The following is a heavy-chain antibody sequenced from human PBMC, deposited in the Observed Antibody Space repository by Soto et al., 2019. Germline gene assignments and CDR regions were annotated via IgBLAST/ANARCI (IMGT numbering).Heavy chain of an antibody. V-gene: IGHV1-46*01. D-gene: IGHD3-22*01. CDR2: INPSGGST. J-gene: IGHJ3*02. CDR1: GYTFTSYY. CDR3: ASTNYYDSRSLLVDI. Sequence: ASVKVSCKASGYTFTSYYMHWVRQAPGQGLEWMGIINPSGGSTSYAQKFQGRVTMTRDTSTSTVYMELNSLRAEDTAMYYCASTNYYDSRSLLVDIWGQGTMVTVSS.